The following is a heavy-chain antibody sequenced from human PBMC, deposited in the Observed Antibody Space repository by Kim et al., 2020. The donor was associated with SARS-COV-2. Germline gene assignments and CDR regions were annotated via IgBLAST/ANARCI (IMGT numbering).Heavy chain of an antibody. V-gene: IGHV3-33*01. CDR3: ARDRIMNAAFLDY. J-gene: IGHJ4*01. Sequence: GGSLRLSCEASGFTFRSYGMHWVRQAPGKGLEWVAVIWYDGSNKYYADSVKGRFTISRDNSKNMLYLQMNSLRADDTAVYYCARDRIMNAAFLDYCGHGTLVTVSS. D-gene: IGHD6-25*01. CDR1: GFTFRSYG. CDR2: IWYDGSNK.